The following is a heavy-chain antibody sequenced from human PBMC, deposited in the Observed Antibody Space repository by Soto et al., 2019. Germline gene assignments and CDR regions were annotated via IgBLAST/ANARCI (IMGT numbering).Heavy chain of an antibody. V-gene: IGHV3-30-3*01. D-gene: IGHD2-2*01. CDR2: ISYDGSNK. CDR3: ARDAPVNCSSTSCYPNWFDP. CDR1: GFTFSSYA. Sequence: GESLKISCAASGFTFSSYAMHWVRQAPGKGLEWVAVISYDGSNKYYADSVKGRFTISRDNSKNTLYLQMNSLRAEDTAVYYCARDAPVNCSSTSCYPNWFDPWGQGTLVTVSS. J-gene: IGHJ5*02.